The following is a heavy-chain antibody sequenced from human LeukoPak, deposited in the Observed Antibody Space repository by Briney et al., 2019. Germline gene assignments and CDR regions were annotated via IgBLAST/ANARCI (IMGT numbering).Heavy chain of an antibody. J-gene: IGHJ4*02. D-gene: IGHD4-23*01. CDR2: INWNGGST. Sequence: GGSLRLSWAASGFTFDDYGMSWVRQAPGKGLEWVSGINWNGGSTGYADSVKGRFTISRDNAKNSLYLQMNSLRAEDTALYYCARELGYGGNGGRDYWGQGTLVTVSS. V-gene: IGHV3-20*04. CDR1: GFTFDDYG. CDR3: ARELGYGGNGGRDY.